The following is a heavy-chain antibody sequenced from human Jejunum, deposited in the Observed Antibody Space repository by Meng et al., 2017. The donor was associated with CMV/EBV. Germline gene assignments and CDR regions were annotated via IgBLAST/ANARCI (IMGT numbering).Heavy chain of an antibody. V-gene: IGHV4-4*02. CDR1: SNNLNW. CDR3: VRGRCTRTSCYKGAFDF. D-gene: IGHD2-2*02. Sequence: SNNLNWWRWVRQPPGQGLEWLGEKSPTESSNYNPSLNSRVTISVDRSKNQFSLKLTSVTAADTAVYYCVRGRCTRTSCYKGAFDFWSQGTLVTVSS. CDR2: KSPTESS. J-gene: IGHJ4*02.